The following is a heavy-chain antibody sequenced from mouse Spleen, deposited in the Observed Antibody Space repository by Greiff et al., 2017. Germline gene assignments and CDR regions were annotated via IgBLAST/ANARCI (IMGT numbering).Heavy chain of an antibody. Sequence: VQLQQSGTVLARPGASVKMSCKTSGYTFTSYWMHWVKQRPGQGLEWIGAIYPGNSDTSYNQKFKGKAKLTAVTSASTAYMELSSLTNEDSAVYYCTREFLYYGNFPFAYWGQGTLVTVSA. CDR3: TREFLYYGNFPFAY. CDR1: GYTFTSYW. D-gene: IGHD2-1*01. CDR2: IYPGNSDT. J-gene: IGHJ3*01. V-gene: IGHV1-5*01.